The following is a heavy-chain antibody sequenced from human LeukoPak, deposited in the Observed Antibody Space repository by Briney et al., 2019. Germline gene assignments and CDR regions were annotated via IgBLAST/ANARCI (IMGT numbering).Heavy chain of an antibody. D-gene: IGHD5-18*01. Sequence: KPGGSLRLSCAASGFTFSNAWMSWVRQAPGKGLEWVGRIKSKTDGGTTDYAAPVKGRFTISRDDSKNTLYLQMNSLKTEDTAVYYCTTHARGYSYGYVGYWGQGTLVTVSS. J-gene: IGHJ4*02. CDR3: TTHARGYSYGYVGY. CDR1: GFTFSNAW. CDR2: IKSKTDGGTT. V-gene: IGHV3-15*01.